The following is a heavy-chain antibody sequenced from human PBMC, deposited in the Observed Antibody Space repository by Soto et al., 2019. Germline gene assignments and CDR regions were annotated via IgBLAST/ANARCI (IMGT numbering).Heavy chain of an antibody. CDR2: INTNTGNP. J-gene: IGHJ6*02. CDR3: ARDCPCITIFRLVIDRPYYYGMDV. CDR1: GYTFTSYA. Sequence: ASVKVSCEGSGYTFTSYAINWVGQAPGKRVEGVGWINTNTGNPTYAQGFTGRFVFSLDTSVSTAYLQICSLRAEDTAVYYCARDCPCITIFRLVIDRPYYYGMDVWGQGTTVTVSS. V-gene: IGHV7-4-1*01. D-gene: IGHD3-9*01.